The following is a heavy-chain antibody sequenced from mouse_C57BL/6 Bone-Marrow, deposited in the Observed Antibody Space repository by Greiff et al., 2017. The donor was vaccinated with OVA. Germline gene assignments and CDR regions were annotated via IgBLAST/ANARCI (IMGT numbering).Heavy chain of an antibody. J-gene: IGHJ1*03. V-gene: IGHV2-2*01. CDR2: IWSGGST. CDR3: ARKDWDSYFDV. CDR1: GFSLTSYG. D-gene: IGHD4-1*01. Sequence: QVQLKESGPGLVQPSQSLSITCTVSGFSLTSYGVHWVRQSPGKGLEWLGVIWSGGSTDYNAAFISRLSISKDNSKSQVFFKMNSLQADDTAIYYCARKDWDSYFDVWGTGTTVTVSS.